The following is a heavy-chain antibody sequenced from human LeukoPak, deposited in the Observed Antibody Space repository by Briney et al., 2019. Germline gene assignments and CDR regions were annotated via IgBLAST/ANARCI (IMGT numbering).Heavy chain of an antibody. D-gene: IGHD5-12*01. J-gene: IGHJ5*02. CDR2: INHSGST. CDR3: ASFTMATNRGWLQSAS. V-gene: IGHV4-34*01. Sequence: SETLSLTCAVYGGSFSGYYWSWIRQPPGKGLEWIGEINHSGSTNYNPSLKSRVTISVDTSKNQFSLKLSSVTAADTAVYYCASFTMATNRGWLQSASWGQGTLVTVSS. CDR1: GGSFSGYY.